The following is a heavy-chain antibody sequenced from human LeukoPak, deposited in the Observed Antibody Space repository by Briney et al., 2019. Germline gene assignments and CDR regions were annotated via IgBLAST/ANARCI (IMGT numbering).Heavy chain of an antibody. CDR1: GGSISNYY. Sequence: SETLSLTCTVSGGSISNYYWSWIRQPPGKGLEWIGYIYYSGSTNYNPSLKSRVTISVDTSKNQFSLKLSSVTAADTAVYYCARDLRYYFDYWGQGTLVTVSS. D-gene: IGHD5-24*01. V-gene: IGHV4-59*01. J-gene: IGHJ4*02. CDR3: ARDLRYYFDY. CDR2: IYYSGST.